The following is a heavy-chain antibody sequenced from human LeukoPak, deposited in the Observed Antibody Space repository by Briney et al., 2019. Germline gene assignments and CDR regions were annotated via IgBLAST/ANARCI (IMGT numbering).Heavy chain of an antibody. CDR1: GGSISSSHW. D-gene: IGHD3-10*01. J-gene: IGHJ4*02. V-gene: IGHV4-4*02. CDR2: IYHSGGT. CDR3: ARAMVRGVISNLFDY. Sequence: PSGTLSLTCAVSGGSISSSHWWSWVRQPPGKGLEWIGEIYHSGGTNYNPSLRSRVTISVDKSNNQFSLKLSSVTAADTAVYYCARAMVRGVISNLFDYWGQGTLVTVSS.